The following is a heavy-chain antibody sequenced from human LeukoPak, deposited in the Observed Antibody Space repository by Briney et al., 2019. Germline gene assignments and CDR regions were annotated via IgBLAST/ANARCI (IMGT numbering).Heavy chain of an antibody. D-gene: IGHD1-1*01. V-gene: IGHV3-33*01. CDR2: IWHDGSHK. Sequence: PGRSLRLSCAASGFAFNTYAMHWVRQAPGQGLEWVALIWHDGSHKFYSNSVRGRFTISRDNSKNTLYLQMNSLRAEDTAVYYCARALELDYYYYGMDVWGQGTTVTVSS. J-gene: IGHJ6*02. CDR3: ARALELDYYYYGMDV. CDR1: GFAFNTYA.